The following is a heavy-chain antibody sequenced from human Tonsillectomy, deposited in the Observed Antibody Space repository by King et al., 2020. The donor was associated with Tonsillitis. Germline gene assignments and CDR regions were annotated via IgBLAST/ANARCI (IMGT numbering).Heavy chain of an antibody. Sequence: VQLVQSGAEVKKPGASVKVSCQASGYSFTDYSIHWVRQAPGQGLEWMGRINPDSGGADYALRFEGKVTMTRDTSIRSAYLELSSLRSDDTAVYFCARDTGGWRTFDYWGQRTLVTVSS. CDR1: GYSFTDYS. CDR3: ARDTGGWRTFDY. J-gene: IGHJ4*02. D-gene: IGHD6-19*01. CDR2: INPDSGGA. V-gene: IGHV1-2*06.